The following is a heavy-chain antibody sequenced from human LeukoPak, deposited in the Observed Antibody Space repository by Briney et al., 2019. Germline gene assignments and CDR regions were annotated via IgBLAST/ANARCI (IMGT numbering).Heavy chain of an antibody. J-gene: IGHJ6*02. CDR3: ARAFPNIVVVPAAMRTLNGGGYYYYGMDV. Sequence: GGSLRLSCAASGFTFSSYDMHWVRQATGKGLEWVSAIGTAGDTYYPGSVKGRFTISRENAKNSLYLQMNSLRAGDTAVYYCARAFPNIVVVPAAMRTLNGGGYYYYGMDVWGQGTTVTVSS. CDR2: IGTAGDT. V-gene: IGHV3-13*01. D-gene: IGHD2-2*01. CDR1: GFTFSSYD.